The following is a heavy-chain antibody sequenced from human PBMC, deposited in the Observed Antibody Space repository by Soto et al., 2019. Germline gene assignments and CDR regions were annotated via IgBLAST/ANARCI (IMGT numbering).Heavy chain of an antibody. J-gene: IGHJ5*01. CDR3: AKAGIGGFRGWDTFNWFDS. V-gene: IGHV3-23*01. CDR2: ISGSGDST. Sequence: DVQLLESGGGLVQPGGSLRLSCAASGFIFRSYAMNWVRQAPGKGLERVSGISGSGDSTYYADAVRGRFTTSRDNAKNPLCLQMNSLRDDDTALYYCAKAGIGGFRGWDTFNWFDSWGQGSLVTVSS. CDR1: GFIFRSYA. D-gene: IGHD5-18*01.